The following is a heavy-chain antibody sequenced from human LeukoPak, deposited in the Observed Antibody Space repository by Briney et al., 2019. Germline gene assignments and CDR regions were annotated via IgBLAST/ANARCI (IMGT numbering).Heavy chain of an antibody. CDR2: IYYSGST. D-gene: IGHD1-26*01. V-gene: IGHV4-31*03. CDR3: ARGEPGGLDY. Sequence: PSQTLSLTCTVSGGSISSGGYYWSWIRQHPGKGLEWIGYIYYSGSTYYNPSLKSRVTISVDTSKNQFSLKLSSVTAADAAVYYCARGEPGGLDYWGQGTLVTVSS. CDR1: GGSISSGGYY. J-gene: IGHJ4*02.